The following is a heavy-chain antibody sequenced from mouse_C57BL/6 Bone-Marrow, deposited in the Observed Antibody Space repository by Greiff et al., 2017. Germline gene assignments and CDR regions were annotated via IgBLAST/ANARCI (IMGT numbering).Heavy chain of an antibody. J-gene: IGHJ3*01. V-gene: IGHV14-4*01. CDR3: TTDYSNYVGVSWFAY. CDR2: IDPENGDT. CDR1: GFNIKDDY. Sequence: EVQLQESGAELVRPGASVKLSCTASGFNIKDDYMHWVKQRPEQGLEWIGWIDPENGDTEYASKFQGKATITADTSSNTAYLQLSSRTSEDLAVYYCTTDYSNYVGVSWFAYWGQGTLVTVSA. D-gene: IGHD2-5*01.